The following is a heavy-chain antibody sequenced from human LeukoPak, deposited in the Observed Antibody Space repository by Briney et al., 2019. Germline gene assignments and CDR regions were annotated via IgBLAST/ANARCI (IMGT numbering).Heavy chain of an antibody. Sequence: GASVKVSCKASGYTFTSYGISWVRQAPGQRLEWIGWISAYNGNTNYAQKLQGRVTMTTDTSTSTAYMELRSLRSDDTAVYYCARVYTYYDSSGYWGYFDYWGQGTLVTVSS. J-gene: IGHJ4*02. D-gene: IGHD3-22*01. CDR3: ARVYTYYDSSGYWGYFDY. CDR2: ISAYNGNT. V-gene: IGHV1-18*01. CDR1: GYTFTSYG.